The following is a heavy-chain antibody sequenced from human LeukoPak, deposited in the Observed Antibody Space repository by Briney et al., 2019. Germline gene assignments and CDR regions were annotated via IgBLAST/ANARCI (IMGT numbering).Heavy chain of an antibody. CDR1: GGTFSSYA. CDR3: ASPPRSGSYFDY. D-gene: IGHD1-26*01. J-gene: IGHJ4*02. Sequence: ASVKVSCKASGGTFSSYAISWVRQAPGQGLEWMGRIILILGIANYAQKFQGRVTITADKSTSTAYMELSSLRSEDTAVYYCASPPRSGSYFDYWGQGTLVTVSS. CDR2: IILILGIA. V-gene: IGHV1-69*04.